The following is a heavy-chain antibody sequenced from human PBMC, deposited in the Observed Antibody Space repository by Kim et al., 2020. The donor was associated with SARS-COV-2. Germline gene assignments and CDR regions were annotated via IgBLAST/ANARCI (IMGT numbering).Heavy chain of an antibody. CDR2: T. Sequence: TKYSQKFKGRVTITRDTSASTAYLELSSLRSEDTAVYYCAGDVGFIYSVWGQGTLVTVSS. V-gene: IGHV1-3*01. CDR3: AGDVGFIYSV. J-gene: IGHJ4*02. D-gene: IGHD4-4*01.